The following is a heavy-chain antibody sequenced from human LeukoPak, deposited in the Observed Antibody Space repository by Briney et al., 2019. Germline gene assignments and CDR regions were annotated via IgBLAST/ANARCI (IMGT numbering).Heavy chain of an antibody. CDR1: GFTFNTYW. Sequence: PGGSLRLSCTASGFTFNTYWMSWVRQAPGRGLEWVANIKGDGTEKYYVDFVKGRFTISRDNAKNSLFLHMNNVRAEDTAVYYCSRLSAMLRGPEAFYYFEYWGQGALVTVSS. D-gene: IGHD3-10*01. V-gene: IGHV3-7*01. CDR3: SRLSAMLRGPEAFYYFEY. CDR2: IKGDGTEK. J-gene: IGHJ4*02.